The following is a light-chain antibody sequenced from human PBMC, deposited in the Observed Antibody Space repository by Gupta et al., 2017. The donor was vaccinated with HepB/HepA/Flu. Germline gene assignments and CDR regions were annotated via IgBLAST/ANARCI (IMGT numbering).Light chain of an antibody. CDR3: WSYAGSYV. CDR1: SSDVGGYNY. V-gene: IGLV2-11*01. J-gene: IGLJ1*01. Sequence: QSALTQPRSVSGSPGQSVTISCTGTSSDVGGYNYVSWYQQHPGKAPKLMIYDVSKGPSGVPDRCSGSKSGNTASLTIAGRKDEDEDDYYCWSYAGSYVFGTGTKVTVL. CDR2: DVS.